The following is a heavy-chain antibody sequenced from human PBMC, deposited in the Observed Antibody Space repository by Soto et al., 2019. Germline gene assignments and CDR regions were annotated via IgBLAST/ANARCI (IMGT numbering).Heavy chain of an antibody. D-gene: IGHD6-6*01. CDR2: ISGSGGST. V-gene: IGHV3-23*01. Sequence: GGSLRLSCAASGFTFSSYAMSWVRQAPGKGLEWVSAISGSGGSTYYADSVKGRFTISRDNSKNTLYLQMNSLRAEDTAVYYCAKDLRVAARRLGAKCSDSWGQGSLVTVSS. CDR3: AKDLRVAARRLGAKCSDS. CDR1: GFTFSSYA. J-gene: IGHJ5*01.